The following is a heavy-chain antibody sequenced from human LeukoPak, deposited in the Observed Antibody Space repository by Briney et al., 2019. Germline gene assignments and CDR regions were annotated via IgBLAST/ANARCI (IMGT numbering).Heavy chain of an antibody. Sequence: GASVKVSCKASGGTFSIYAISWVRQAPGQGLEWMGRIIPILGIANYAQKFQGRVTITADKSTSTAYMELSSLRSEDTAVYYCARAAYDIVAAIGYYYYYGMDVWGQGTTVTVSS. CDR3: ARAAYDIVAAIGYYYYYGMDV. V-gene: IGHV1-69*04. CDR1: GGTFSIYA. CDR2: IIPILGIA. D-gene: IGHD2-15*01. J-gene: IGHJ6*02.